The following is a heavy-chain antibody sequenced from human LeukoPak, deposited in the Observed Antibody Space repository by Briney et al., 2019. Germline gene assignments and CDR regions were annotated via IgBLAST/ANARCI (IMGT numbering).Heavy chain of an antibody. D-gene: IGHD6-13*01. CDR2: INPNSGGT. Sequence: GASVKVSCKASGYTFTGYYMHWVRQAPGQGLEWMGWINPNSGGTNYAQKFQGRVTLTRDTSISTVYMDLSSLRSDDTAVYYCARWYYGSSAHIDNWGQGTVVTVSS. V-gene: IGHV1-2*02. CDR1: GYTFTGYY. CDR3: ARWYYGSSAHIDN. J-gene: IGHJ4*02.